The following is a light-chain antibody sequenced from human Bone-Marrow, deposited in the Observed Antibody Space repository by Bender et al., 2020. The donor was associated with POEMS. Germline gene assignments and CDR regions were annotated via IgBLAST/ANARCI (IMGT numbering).Light chain of an antibody. CDR1: SSNIGAHA. Sequence: QSVLTQPPSASGTPGQSVTISCSGGSSNIGAHAVIWYQHLPGTTPKLLIPSSHRRPSEVPDRFSGSRSGTSASLAISGLQSEDEADYSCAVWEDSLNGWVFGGGTKLTVL. V-gene: IGLV1-44*01. CDR2: SSH. J-gene: IGLJ3*02. CDR3: AVWEDSLNGWV.